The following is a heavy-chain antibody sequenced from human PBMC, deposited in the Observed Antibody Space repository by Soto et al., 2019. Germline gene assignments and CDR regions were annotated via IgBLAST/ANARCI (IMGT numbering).Heavy chain of an antibody. Sequence: GVSLRLSCAASGFTFSSYAMSWVRQAPGKGLEWVSAISGSGGSTYYADSVKGRFTISRDNSKNTLYLQMNSLRAEDTAVYYCAKDLSRYYDFWSGYQYNAFDIWGQGTMVTVSS. D-gene: IGHD3-3*01. CDR1: GFTFSSYA. CDR2: ISGSGGST. CDR3: AKDLSRYYDFWSGYQYNAFDI. V-gene: IGHV3-23*01. J-gene: IGHJ3*02.